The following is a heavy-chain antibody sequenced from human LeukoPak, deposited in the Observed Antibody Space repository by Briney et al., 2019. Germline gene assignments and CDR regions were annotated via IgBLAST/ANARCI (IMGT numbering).Heavy chain of an antibody. V-gene: IGHV4-59*01. CDR2: IYYSGST. D-gene: IGHD3-10*01. CDR1: GGSISSYY. J-gene: IGHJ4*02. Sequence: SETLSLTCTVSGGSISSYYWSWIRQPPGKGLEWIGYIYYSGSTNYNPSLKSRVTIPVDTSKNQFSLKLSSVTAADTAVYYCARVTVRGVMIDYWGQGTLVTVSS. CDR3: ARVTVRGVMIDY.